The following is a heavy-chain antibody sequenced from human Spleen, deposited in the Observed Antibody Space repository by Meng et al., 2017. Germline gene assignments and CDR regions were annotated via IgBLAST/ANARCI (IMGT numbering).Heavy chain of an antibody. CDR2: INTDGSST. CDR1: GFTFTSYW. CDR3: ARVSKQWLVDYYYGMDV. J-gene: IGHJ6*02. D-gene: IGHD6-19*01. V-gene: IGHV3-74*01. Sequence: GGSLRLSCAASGFTFTSYWMHWVRQAPGKGLVWVSRINTDGSSTNYADSVKGRFTISRDNAKNTLYLQMNSLRAEDTAVYYCARVSKQWLVDYYYGMDVWGQGTTVTVSS.